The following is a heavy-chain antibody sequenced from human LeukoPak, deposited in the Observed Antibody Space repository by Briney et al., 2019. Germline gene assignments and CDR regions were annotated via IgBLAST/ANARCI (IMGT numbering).Heavy chain of an antibody. J-gene: IGHJ4*02. Sequence: WASVKVSCKASGYTFTGYYMHWVRQAPGQGLEWMGWIYPNSGNTGYAQKFQGRVTMTRNTSISTAYMELSSLRSEDTAVYYCARVRDGYNYEGDYWGQGTLVIVSS. CDR1: GYTFTGYY. CDR2: IYPNSGNT. CDR3: ARVRDGYNYEGDY. D-gene: IGHD5-24*01. V-gene: IGHV1-8*02.